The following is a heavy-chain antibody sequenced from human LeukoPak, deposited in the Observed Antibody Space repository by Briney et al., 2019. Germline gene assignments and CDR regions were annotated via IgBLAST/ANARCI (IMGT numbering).Heavy chain of an antibody. CDR2: ISSSSSYT. J-gene: IGHJ4*02. CDR3: AREKYYFDY. CDR1: GFTFSDYY. Sequence: GGSLRLSCAASGFTFSDYYMSWIRQAPGKGLEWVSYISSSSSYTNYADSVKGRFTISRDNAKNSLYLQMNSLRAKDTAVYYCAREKYYFDYWGQGTLVTVSS. V-gene: IGHV3-11*06.